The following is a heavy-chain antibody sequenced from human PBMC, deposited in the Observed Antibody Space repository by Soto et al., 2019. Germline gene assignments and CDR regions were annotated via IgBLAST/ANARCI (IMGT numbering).Heavy chain of an antibody. CDR2: IWYDGSNK. J-gene: IGHJ6*03. D-gene: IGHD3-3*02. V-gene: IGHV3-33*01. CDR1: GFTFSSYG. Sequence: GGSLRLSCAASGFTFSSYGMHRVRQAPGKGLEWVAVIWYDGSNKYYADSVKGRFTISRDNSKNTLYLQMNSLRAEDTAVYYCARAGSIYYYYYMDVWGKGTTVTVSS. CDR3: ARAGSIYYYYYMDV.